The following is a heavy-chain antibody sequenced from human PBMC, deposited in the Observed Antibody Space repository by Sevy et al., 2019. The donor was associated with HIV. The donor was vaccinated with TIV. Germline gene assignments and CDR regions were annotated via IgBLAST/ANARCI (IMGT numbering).Heavy chain of an antibody. CDR1: GYTFTGYY. V-gene: IGHV1-2*06. CDR2: INPNSGGT. D-gene: IGHD2-2*01. J-gene: IGHJ6*02. CDR3: ARGDIVVVPAARYYYYYGMDV. Sequence: ASVKVSCKASGYTFTGYYMHWVRQAPGQGLEWMGRINPNSGGTNYAQKFQGRVTMTRDTSISTAYMELGRLRSDDTAVYYCARGDIVVVPAARYYYYYGMDVWGQGTTVTVSS.